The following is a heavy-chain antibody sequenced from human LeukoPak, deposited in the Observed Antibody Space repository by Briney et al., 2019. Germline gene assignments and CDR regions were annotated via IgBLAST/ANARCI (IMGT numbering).Heavy chain of an antibody. CDR1: GYTFTNYY. Sequence: ASVKVSCKTSGYTFTNYYMHWVRQAPGQGPEWMAWINPNSGGTNYAQNFQGRVSMTRDTSINTAYMELIRLRSDDTAVYYCARVGSLYCTSTSCFDYWGQGTLVTVSS. V-gene: IGHV1-2*02. J-gene: IGHJ4*02. CDR3: ARVGSLYCTSTSCFDY. D-gene: IGHD2-2*01. CDR2: INPNSGGT.